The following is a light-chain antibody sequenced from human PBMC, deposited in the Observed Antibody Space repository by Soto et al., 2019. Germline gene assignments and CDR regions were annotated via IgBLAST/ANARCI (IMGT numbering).Light chain of an antibody. V-gene: IGKV3-15*01. CDR2: GAT. CDR1: QSVSSN. J-gene: IGKJ5*01. Sequence: EIVMTQSPGTLSVSPGERATLSCRASQSVSSNLAWYQQKPGQAPGLLIYGATTRPTTIPARFSGSGSGTEFTLTISSLQSEDFAVYYCQQYDNWPITFGQGTRL. CDR3: QQYDNWPIT.